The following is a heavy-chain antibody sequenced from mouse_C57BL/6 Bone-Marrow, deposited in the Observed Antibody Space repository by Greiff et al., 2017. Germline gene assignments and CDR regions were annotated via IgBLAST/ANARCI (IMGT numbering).Heavy chain of an antibody. V-gene: IGHV1-72*01. J-gene: IGHJ1*03. CDR2: IDPNSGGT. CDR1: GYTFTSYW. Sequence: VQLQQSGAELVKPGASVKLSCTASGYTFTSYWMHWVKQRPGRGLEWIGRIDPNSGGTKYNEKFKGKATLTIDKPSSTAYMQLSSLTSEDSAVYCCARRGYHGNFLDCWGTGTTLTVSS. CDR3: ARRGYHGNFLDC. D-gene: IGHD2-1*01.